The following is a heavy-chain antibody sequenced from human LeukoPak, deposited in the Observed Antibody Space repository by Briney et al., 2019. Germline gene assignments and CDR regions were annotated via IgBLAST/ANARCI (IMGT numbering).Heavy chain of an antibody. J-gene: IGHJ4*02. Sequence: SETLSLTCTVSGGSISSSSYYWSWIRQPPGKGLEWIGYIYYSGSTNYNPSLKSRVTISVDTSKNQFSLKLSSVTAADTAVYYCAGSTMVRGVSPDYWGQGTLVTVSS. D-gene: IGHD3-10*01. V-gene: IGHV4-61*01. CDR2: IYYSGST. CDR3: AGSTMVRGVSPDY. CDR1: GGSISSSSYY.